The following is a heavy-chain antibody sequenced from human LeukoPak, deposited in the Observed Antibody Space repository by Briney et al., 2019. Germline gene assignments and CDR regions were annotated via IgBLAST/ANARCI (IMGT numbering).Heavy chain of an antibody. Sequence: PGGSLRLSCAASGFTFSSYAISWVRQAPGKGLEWVSAISGSGGSTYYADSVKGRFTISRDNSKNTLYLQMNSLRAEDTAVYYCANPIVVPAAMGYWGQGTLVTVSS. J-gene: IGHJ4*02. CDR2: ISGSGGST. D-gene: IGHD2-2*01. CDR3: ANPIVVPAAMGY. V-gene: IGHV3-23*01. CDR1: GFTFSSYA.